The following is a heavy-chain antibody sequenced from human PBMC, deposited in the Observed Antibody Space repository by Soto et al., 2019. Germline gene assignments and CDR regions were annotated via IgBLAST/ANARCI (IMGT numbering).Heavy chain of an antibody. CDR3: ARLYGGNSGMDV. V-gene: IGHV5-10-1*01. D-gene: IGHD4-17*01. J-gene: IGHJ6*02. CDR1: GYSFTSYW. CDR2: IDPSDSYT. Sequence: EVQLVQSGAEVKKPGESLRISCKGSGYSFTSYWVTWLRQMPGKGLEWMGRIDPSDSYTNYNPPFQGHVTISVDKSISTAYLQWSSLKASDTAMYYCARLYGGNSGMDVWGQGTTVTVSS.